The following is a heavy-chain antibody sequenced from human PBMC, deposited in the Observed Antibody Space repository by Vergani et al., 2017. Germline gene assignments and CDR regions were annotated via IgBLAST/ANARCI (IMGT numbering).Heavy chain of an antibody. J-gene: IGHJ5*02. CDR2: INPNSGGT. CDR1: GYTFTGYY. Sequence: QVQLVQSGAEVKKPGASVKVSCKASGYTFTGYYMHWVRQAPGQGLEWMGWINPNSGGTNYAQKFQGRVTMTRDTSISTAYMGLSKLRSDDTAVYYCARDGDCSSTSCYDGFDPWGQGTLVTVSS. D-gene: IGHD2-2*01. V-gene: IGHV1-2*02. CDR3: ARDGDCSSTSCYDGFDP.